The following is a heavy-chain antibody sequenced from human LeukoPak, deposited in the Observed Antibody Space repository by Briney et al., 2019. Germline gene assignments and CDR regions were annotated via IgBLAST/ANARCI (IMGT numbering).Heavy chain of an antibody. CDR3: AREGVWGNSYFDY. J-gene: IGHJ4*02. CDR1: GGTFSSYA. D-gene: IGHD4-23*01. Sequence: SVKVSCKASGGTFSSYAISWVRQAPGQGLEWMGRIIPIFGIANYAQKFQGRVTITADKSTSTAYMELSSLRSEDTAVYYCAREGVWGNSYFDYWGQGTLVTVSS. V-gene: IGHV1-69*04. CDR2: IIPIFGIA.